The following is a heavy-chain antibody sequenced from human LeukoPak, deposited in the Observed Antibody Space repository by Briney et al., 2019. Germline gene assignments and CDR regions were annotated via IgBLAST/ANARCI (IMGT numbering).Heavy chain of an antibody. V-gene: IGHV1-8*01. D-gene: IGHD3-10*01. CDR3: ARANRYYYGSGDWYFDL. J-gene: IGHJ2*01. CDR2: MNPNSGNT. Sequence: ASVKVSCKASGYTFTSYDINRVRQATGQGLEWMGWMNPNSGNTGYAQKFQGRVTMTRNTSISTAYMALSSLRSEDTAVYYCARANRYYYGSGDWYFDLWGRGTLVTVSS. CDR1: GYTFTSYD.